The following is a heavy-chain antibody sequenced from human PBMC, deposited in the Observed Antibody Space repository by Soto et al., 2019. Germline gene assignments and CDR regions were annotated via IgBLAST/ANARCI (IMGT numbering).Heavy chain of an antibody. CDR1: GGTFSSYA. Sequence: QVQLVQSGAEVKKPGSSVKVSCKASGGTFSSYAINWVRQAPGQGLEWMGGIIPIFGTADYAQKFQGRVTIPADGSTSTAYMELSSLRSEDTAVYYCASHGFGETYYYGIDVWGQGTTVTVSS. CDR3: ASHGFGETYYYGIDV. J-gene: IGHJ6*02. V-gene: IGHV1-69*12. D-gene: IGHD3-10*01. CDR2: IIPIFGTA.